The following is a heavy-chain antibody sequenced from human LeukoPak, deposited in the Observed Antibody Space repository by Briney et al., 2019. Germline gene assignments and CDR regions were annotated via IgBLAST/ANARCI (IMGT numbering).Heavy chain of an antibody. D-gene: IGHD3-10*01. V-gene: IGHV4-34*01. Sequence: SETLSLTCAVYGGSFGGYYWSWIRQPPGKGLEWIGEINHSGSTNYNPSLKSRVTISVDTSKNQFSLKLSSVTAADTAVYYCARATLLWFGDYFDYWGQGTLVTVSS. CDR3: ARATLLWFGDYFDY. CDR2: INHSGST. CDR1: GGSFGGYY. J-gene: IGHJ4*02.